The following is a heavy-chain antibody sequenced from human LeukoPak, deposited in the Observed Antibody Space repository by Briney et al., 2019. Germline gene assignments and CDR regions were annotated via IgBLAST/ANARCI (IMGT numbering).Heavy chain of an antibody. CDR1: GFTFINYT. CDR2: ISGSSSYF. V-gene: IGHV3-21*01. Sequence: GGSLGLSCAASGFTFINYTMTWVRQAPGKGLEWVSSISGSSSYFYYADSVKGRFIISRDNAKNSLYLQVKSLRAEDTAVYYCARDNYGDYAYYFDYWGQGTLVTVSS. D-gene: IGHD4-17*01. J-gene: IGHJ4*02. CDR3: ARDNYGDYAYYFDY.